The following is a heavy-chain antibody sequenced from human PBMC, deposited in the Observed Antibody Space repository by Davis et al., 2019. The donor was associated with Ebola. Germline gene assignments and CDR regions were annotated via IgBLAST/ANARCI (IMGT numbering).Heavy chain of an antibody. Sequence: HSQTLSLTCAISGDSVSGSTGAWNWFRQSPSRGLEWLGRTYYSSKWFNDYAVSVNGRITINPDTSKNQFSLQRNSVTPEDTAVNYCVRGWGQHGMGVWGQGTTVTVSS. CDR1: GDSVSGSTGA. CDR3: VRGWGQHGMGV. CDR2: TYYSSKWFN. V-gene: IGHV6-1*01. D-gene: IGHD1-26*01. J-gene: IGHJ6*02.